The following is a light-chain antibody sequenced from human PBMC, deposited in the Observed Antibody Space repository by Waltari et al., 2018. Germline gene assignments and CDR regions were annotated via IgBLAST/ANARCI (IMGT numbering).Light chain of an antibody. CDR3: MQTLQSRT. CDR1: QSLLHSNGYTS. Sequence: DIVMTQSPLSLPVTPGEPASISCRSSQSLLHSNGYTSLSWYLQKAGQSPQILIYLVSNRASGVPDRFSGSGSGTDFTLEISRVEADDVGIYYCMQTLQSRTLGQGTKVEI. CDR2: LVS. J-gene: IGKJ1*01. V-gene: IGKV2-28*01.